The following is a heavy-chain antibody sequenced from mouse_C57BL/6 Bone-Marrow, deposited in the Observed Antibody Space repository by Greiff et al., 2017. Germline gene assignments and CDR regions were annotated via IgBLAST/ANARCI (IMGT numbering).Heavy chain of an antibody. D-gene: IGHD2-3*01. CDR2: IPPNSGST. V-gene: IGHV1-64*01. J-gene: IGHJ3*01. CDR3: AGWLLRGWFAY. Sequence: VQLQQSGAELVKPGASVKLSCKASGYTFTSYWMHWVKQRPGQGLEWIGMIPPNSGSTNYNEKFKSKATLTVDKSSSTAYVQLSSLTSEDSAVYYCAGWLLRGWFAYWGQGTLVTVSA. CDR1: GYTFTSYW.